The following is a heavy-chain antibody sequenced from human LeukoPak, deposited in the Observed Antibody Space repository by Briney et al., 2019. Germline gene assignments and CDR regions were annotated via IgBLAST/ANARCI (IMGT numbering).Heavy chain of an antibody. Sequence: GLEWVGRIKSKTDGGTTDYAAPVKGRFTISRDDSKNTLYLQMNSLKTEDTAVYYCRLSFGDWGQGTLVTVSS. D-gene: IGHD3-10*01. CDR3: RLSFGD. CDR2: IKSKTDGGTT. J-gene: IGHJ4*02. V-gene: IGHV3-15*01.